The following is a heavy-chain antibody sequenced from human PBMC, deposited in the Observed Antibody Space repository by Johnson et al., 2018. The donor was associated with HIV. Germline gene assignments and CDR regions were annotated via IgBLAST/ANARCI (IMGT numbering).Heavy chain of an antibody. CDR2: IYSGGST. CDR3: AKDLETGDDYVWGSYQLGAFDI. D-gene: IGHD3-16*02. J-gene: IGHJ3*02. Sequence: VLLVESGGGVVRPGGSLRLSCAASGFTVSSNYMSWVRQAPGKGLEWVSVIYSGGSTYYADSVKGRFTLSRDSSKNTLYLQMNSLRAEDTAVYYCAKDLETGDDYVWGSYQLGAFDIWGQGTMVTVSS. CDR1: GFTVSSNY. V-gene: IGHV3-53*01.